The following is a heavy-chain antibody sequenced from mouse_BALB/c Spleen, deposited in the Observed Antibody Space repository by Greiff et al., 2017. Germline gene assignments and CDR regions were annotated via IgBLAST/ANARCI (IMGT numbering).Heavy chain of an antibody. J-gene: IGHJ3*01. Sequence: DVQLQESGPGLVKPSQSLSLTCSVTGYSITSGYYWNWIRQFPGNKLEWMGYISYDGSNNYNPSLKNRISITRDTSKNQFFLKLNSVTTEDTATYYCAREGGDYDWFAYWGQGTLVTVSA. V-gene: IGHV3-6*02. D-gene: IGHD2-4*01. CDR3: AREGGDYDWFAY. CDR1: GYSITSGYY. CDR2: ISYDGSN.